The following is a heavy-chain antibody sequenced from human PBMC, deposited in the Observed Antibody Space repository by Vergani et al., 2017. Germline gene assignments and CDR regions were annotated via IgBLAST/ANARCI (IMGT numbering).Heavy chain of an antibody. J-gene: IGHJ6*03. V-gene: IGHV4-39*01. D-gene: IGHD3-3*01. Sequence: QVQLQESGPGLVKPSETLSLTCTVSNDSVSNTFYYWGWIRQTPGKGLEWIGSIYYSGTTYFNPSLESRVTISVDTSKNQFSLKLSSVTAADTAVYYCARHGRTIFGVVITYYYYMDVWGKGTTVTVSS. CDR2: IYYSGTT. CDR1: NDSVSNTFYY. CDR3: ARHGRTIFGVVITYYYYMDV.